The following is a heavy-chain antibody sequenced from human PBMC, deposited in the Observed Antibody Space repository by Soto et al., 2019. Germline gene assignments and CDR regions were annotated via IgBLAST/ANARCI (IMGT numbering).Heavy chain of an antibody. V-gene: IGHV3-7*05. CDR2: IKEDGREA. D-gene: IGHD3-16*01. CDR3: ARDWGAPGRGSALGYYYHFGMDV. CDR1: GFTFSTYW. Sequence: EVQLVESGGGLVQPGGSLRLSCAASGFTFSTYWMNWVRQAPGKGLEWVANIKEDGREAYYVDSVKGRITISRDKAKNSLYLDMNSLRGEDTAVYYCARDWGAPGRGSALGYYYHFGMDVWGQGTTVTVPS. J-gene: IGHJ6*02.